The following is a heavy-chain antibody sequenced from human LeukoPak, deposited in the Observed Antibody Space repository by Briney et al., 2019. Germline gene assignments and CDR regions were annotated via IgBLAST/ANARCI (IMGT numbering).Heavy chain of an antibody. CDR1: GFRFGSNG. V-gene: IGHV3-33*05. D-gene: IGHD5-18*01. CDR3: VKDPRGGYAYGYFDS. J-gene: IGHJ4*02. Sequence: GGSLRLSCAASGFRFGSNGMHWVRQTPDKGLEGGAAIAYDGSSKYYGDSVKGRFTISRDNPNNMVFSHMNSLRAEDTALYYCVKDPRGGYAYGYFDSWGQGALVIVSS. CDR2: IAYDGSSK.